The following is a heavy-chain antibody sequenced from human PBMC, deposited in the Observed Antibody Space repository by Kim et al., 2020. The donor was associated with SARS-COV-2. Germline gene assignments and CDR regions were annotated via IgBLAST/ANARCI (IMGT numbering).Heavy chain of an antibody. CDR2: INHSGST. J-gene: IGHJ4*03. Sequence: SETLSITCAVYGGSFSGYYWSWIRQPPGKGLEWIGEINHSGSTNYNPSLKSRVTISVDTSKNQFSLKLSSVTAAETAVYYCARGRGLRYFLCYFDYW. V-gene: IGHV4-34*01. CDR3: ARGRGLRYFLCYFDY. CDR1: GGSFSGYY. D-gene: IGHD3-9*01.